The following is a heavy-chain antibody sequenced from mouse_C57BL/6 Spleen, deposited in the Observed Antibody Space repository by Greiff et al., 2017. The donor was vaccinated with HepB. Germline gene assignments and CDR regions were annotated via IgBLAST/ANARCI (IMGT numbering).Heavy chain of an antibody. D-gene: IGHD1-1*01. Sequence: VQLQQSGPELVKPGASVKISCKASGYSFTDYNMNWVKQSNGKSLEWIGVINPNYGTTSYNQKFKGKATLTVDQSSSTAYMQLNSLTSEDSAVYYCARGGTTVVTTPHWYFDVWGTGTTVTVSS. CDR3: ARGGTTVVTTPHWYFDV. V-gene: IGHV1-39*01. CDR1: GYSFTDYN. CDR2: INPNYGTT. J-gene: IGHJ1*03.